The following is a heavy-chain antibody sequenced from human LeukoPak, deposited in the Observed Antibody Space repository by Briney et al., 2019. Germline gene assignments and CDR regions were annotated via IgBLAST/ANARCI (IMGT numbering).Heavy chain of an antibody. D-gene: IGHD5-18*01. CDR2: ISCDGSTK. V-gene: IGHV3-30-3*01. CDR1: GFTFGDYP. CDR3: ARNRYTYGYFDY. Sequence: GGSLRLSCAASGFTFGDYPMHWVRQAPGKGLEWVAGISCDGSTKYYEDSVKGRFTMSRDNSKNTLYLQMNSLRAEDTAVYYSARNRYTYGYFDYWGQGTLVTVSS. J-gene: IGHJ4*02.